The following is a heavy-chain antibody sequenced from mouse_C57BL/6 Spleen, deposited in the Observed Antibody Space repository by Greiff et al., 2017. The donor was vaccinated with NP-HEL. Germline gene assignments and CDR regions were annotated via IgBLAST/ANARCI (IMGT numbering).Heavy chain of an antibody. D-gene: IGHD2-3*01. CDR2: INPSSGYT. CDR1: GYTFTSYT. CDR3: ARSDGYYEYFDV. Sequence: QVQLQQSGAELARPGASVKMSCKASGYTFTSYTMHWVKQRPGQGLEWIGYINPSSGYTKYNQKFKDKATLTADKSSSTAYMQLSSLTSEDSAVYYCARSDGYYEYFDVWGTGTTVTVSS. J-gene: IGHJ1*03. V-gene: IGHV1-4*01.